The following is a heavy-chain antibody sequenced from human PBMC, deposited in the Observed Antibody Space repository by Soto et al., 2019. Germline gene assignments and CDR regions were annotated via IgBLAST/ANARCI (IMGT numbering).Heavy chain of an antibody. D-gene: IGHD2-15*01. V-gene: IGHV3-30-3*01. J-gene: IGHJ6*02. CDR3: ARAGCDGGSCYTLVGLRYGMDV. Sequence: QVQLVESGGGVVQPGRSLRLSCAASGFTFSSYAMHWDRQAPGKGLEWVAVVSYDGNNKYYADSVKGRVTISRDNSKNTLYRQMNSLRVEYTAVYYCARAGCDGGSCYTLVGLRYGMDVWGQGTTVTVSS. CDR2: VSYDGNNK. CDR1: GFTFSSYA.